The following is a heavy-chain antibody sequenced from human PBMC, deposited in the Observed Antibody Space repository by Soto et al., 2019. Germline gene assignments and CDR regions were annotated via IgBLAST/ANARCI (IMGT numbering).Heavy chain of an antibody. V-gene: IGHV3-33*01. D-gene: IGHD3-22*01. Sequence: GALRLACAASGCTFSSYGMHWVRQAPGKGLEWVAVIWYDGSNKYYADSVKGRFTISRDNSKNTLYLQMNSLRAEETAVYYCARGYSDSSGHVPPGSFPYWYFDLWGRGTLVTVYS. J-gene: IGHJ2*01. CDR2: IWYDGSNK. CDR1: GCTFSSYG. CDR3: ARGYSDSSGHVPPGSFPYWYFDL.